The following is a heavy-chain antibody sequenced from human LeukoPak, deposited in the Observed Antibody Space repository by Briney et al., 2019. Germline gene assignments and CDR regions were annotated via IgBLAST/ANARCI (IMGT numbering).Heavy chain of an antibody. Sequence: GESLKISCKGSGYSFTNYWIGWVRQTPGKGLEWMGIIYTGDSSTIYSPSFQGQVTISADTSINTAYLQWSSLKASDTAMYYCARPLPRELTTLTADPSWYFDLWGRGTLVTVSS. V-gene: IGHV5-51*01. D-gene: IGHD4-11*01. J-gene: IGHJ2*01. CDR1: GYSFTNYW. CDR2: IYTGDSST. CDR3: ARPLPRELTTLTADPSWYFDL.